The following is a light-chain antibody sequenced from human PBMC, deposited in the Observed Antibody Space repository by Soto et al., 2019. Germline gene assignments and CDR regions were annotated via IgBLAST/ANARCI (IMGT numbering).Light chain of an antibody. V-gene: IGKV1-5*03. CDR2: KAS. Sequence: DTQMTQSPSTLSASVGDRVTITCRASQSNSNWLAWYQQRPGRAPKLLIYKASNLQSGVPSRFSGSGSGTEFTLTINSLQPDDFAMYYCQQYNTFLPTFGQGTKVEFK. CDR1: QSNSNW. CDR3: QQYNTFLPT. J-gene: IGKJ1*01.